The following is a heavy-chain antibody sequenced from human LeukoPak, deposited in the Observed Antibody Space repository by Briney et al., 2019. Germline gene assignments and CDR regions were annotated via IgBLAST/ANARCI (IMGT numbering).Heavy chain of an antibody. V-gene: IGHV5-10-1*01. CDR1: GYKFTSHY. CDR2: IDPDDSYT. J-gene: IGHJ5*02. Sequence: GESLKISCRGSGYKFTSHYITWVRQMPGKGLEGMGRIDPDDSYTNYSPSFEGQVTMSVDKSINTAYLQWSGLKASDTAIYFCAGVAPSSQSFDPWGQGTLVTVSS. D-gene: IGHD3-3*01. CDR3: AGVAPSSQSFDP.